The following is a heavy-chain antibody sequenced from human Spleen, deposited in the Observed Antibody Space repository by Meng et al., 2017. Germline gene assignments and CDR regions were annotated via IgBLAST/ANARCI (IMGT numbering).Heavy chain of an antibody. D-gene: IGHD3-9*01. V-gene: IGHV1-2*02. Sequence: ASVKVSCKALGGTFSNYVIGWVRQAPGQGLEWMGWINPNSGGTNYAQKFQGRLTLTRDTSISTAYMDLSSLTSDDTAVYYCARGSAGYNIDSWGQGTLVTVSS. CDR1: GGTFSNYV. CDR3: ARGSAGYNIDS. J-gene: IGHJ4*02. CDR2: INPNSGGT.